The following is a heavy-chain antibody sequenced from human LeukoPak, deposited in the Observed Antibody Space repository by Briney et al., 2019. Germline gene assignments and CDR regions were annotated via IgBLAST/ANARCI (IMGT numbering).Heavy chain of an antibody. CDR1: GGSFSGYY. V-gene: IGHV4-34*01. D-gene: IGHD3-10*01. J-gene: IGHJ4*02. Sequence: PSETLSLTCAVYGGSFSGYYWSWIRQPPGKGLEWIGEINHSGSTNYNPSLKSRVTISVDTSKNQFSLKLSSVTAADTAVYYCARTLYYSSGYYFDYWGQGTLVTVSS. CDR3: ARTLYYSSGYYFDY. CDR2: INHSGST.